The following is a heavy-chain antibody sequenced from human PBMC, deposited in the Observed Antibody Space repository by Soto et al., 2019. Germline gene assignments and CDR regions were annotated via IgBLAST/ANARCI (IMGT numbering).Heavy chain of an antibody. J-gene: IGHJ4*02. CDR2: INSDGSST. D-gene: IGHD3-3*01. Sequence: GGSLRLSCAASGFTFSSYWMHWVRQAPEKGLVWVSRINSDGSSTSYADSVKGRFTISRDNAKNTLYLQMNSLRAEDTAVYYCARDLMYYDFWSGYSRPYYFDYWGQGTLVTVSS. CDR3: ARDLMYYDFWSGYSRPYYFDY. CDR1: GFTFSSYW. V-gene: IGHV3-74*01.